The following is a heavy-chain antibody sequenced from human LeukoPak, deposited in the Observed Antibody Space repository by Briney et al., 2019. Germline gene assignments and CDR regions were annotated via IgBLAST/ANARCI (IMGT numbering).Heavy chain of an antibody. J-gene: IGHJ4*02. D-gene: IGHD2-2*01. V-gene: IGHV4-34*01. CDR2: INHSGST. CDR3: ARRGWYRYCSSTSCYYFDY. CDR1: GGSFSGYY. Sequence: SETLSLTCAVYGGSFSGYYWSWIRQPPGKGLEWIGEINHSGSTNYNPSLKSRVTISVDTSKNQFSLKLSSVTAADTAVYYCARRGWYRYCSSTSCYYFDYWGQGTLVTVSS.